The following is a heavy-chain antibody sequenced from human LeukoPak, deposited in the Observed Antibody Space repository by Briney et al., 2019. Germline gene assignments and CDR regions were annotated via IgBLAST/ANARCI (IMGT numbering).Heavy chain of an antibody. Sequence: ASVKVSCKVSGYTLTELSMHWVRQAPGKGLEWMGGFDPEDGETIYAQKFQGRVTMTEDTSTDTAYMELGSLRSEDTAVYYCATAVYCSSTSCPLDYWGQGTLVTVSS. CDR2: FDPEDGET. V-gene: IGHV1-24*01. J-gene: IGHJ4*02. D-gene: IGHD2-2*01. CDR1: GYTLTELS. CDR3: ATAVYCSSTSCPLDY.